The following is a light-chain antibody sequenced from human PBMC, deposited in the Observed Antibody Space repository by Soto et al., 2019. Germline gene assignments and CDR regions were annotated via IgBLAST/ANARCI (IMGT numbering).Light chain of an antibody. CDR2: DAS. V-gene: IGKV1-13*02. CDR1: QGISNA. J-gene: IGKJ4*01. CDR3: QNYNSYIII. Sequence: IQMTQSPSSLSASIGDRVTITCRASQGISNALAWYQQKPGKAPKLLIYDASTLESGVPSRFSGSGSGTDFTLTISSLQPDDVATYYCQNYNSYIIIFGGGTKVDIK.